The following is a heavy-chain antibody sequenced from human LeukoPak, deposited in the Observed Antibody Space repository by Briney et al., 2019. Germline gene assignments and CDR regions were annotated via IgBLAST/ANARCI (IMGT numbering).Heavy chain of an antibody. J-gene: IGHJ3*02. CDR3: ARDGTYYYDSSGPPTNFDI. D-gene: IGHD3-22*01. V-gene: IGHV4-61*02. Sequence: PSQTLSLTCTVSGGSISSGSYDWGWIRQPAGKGLEWIGRIYTSGSTNYNPSLKSRVTISVDTSKNQFSLKLSSVTAADTAVYYCARDGTYYYDSSGPPTNFDIWGQGTMVTVSS. CDR2: IYTSGST. CDR1: GGSISSGSYD.